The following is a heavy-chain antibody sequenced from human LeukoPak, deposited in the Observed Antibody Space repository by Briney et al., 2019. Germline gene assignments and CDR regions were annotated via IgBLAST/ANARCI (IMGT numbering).Heavy chain of an antibody. CDR3: ARSDGYGLVGI. CDR1: GGSISSDNW. CDR2: IYSRGNT. Sequence: SETLSLTCAVSGGSISSDNWWSWVRQPPGKTLEWIGSIYSRGNTYYNPSLKSRVIILIDTAKNHFSLNLSSVTAADTAVYYCARSDGYGLVGIWGQGTMVTVSS. D-gene: IGHD3-10*01. J-gene: IGHJ3*02. V-gene: IGHV4-4*02.